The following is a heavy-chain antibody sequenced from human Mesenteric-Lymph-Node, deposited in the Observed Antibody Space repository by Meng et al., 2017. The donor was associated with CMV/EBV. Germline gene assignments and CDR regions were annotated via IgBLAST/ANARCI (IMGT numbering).Heavy chain of an antibody. J-gene: IGHJ6*02. Sequence: GESLKISCAASGFTFSSYWMHWIRQAPGKGLVWVSRINSDGSSTSYADSVKGRFTISRDNAKNTLYLQMNSLRAEDTAVYYCARARVVGGMDVWGQGTTVTV. CDR1: GFTFSSYW. CDR3: ARARVVGGMDV. D-gene: IGHD2-15*01. V-gene: IGHV3-74*01. CDR2: INSDGSST.